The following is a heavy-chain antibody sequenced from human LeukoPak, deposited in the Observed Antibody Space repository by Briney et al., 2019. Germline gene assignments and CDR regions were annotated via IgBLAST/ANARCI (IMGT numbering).Heavy chain of an antibody. CDR2: INPNSGGT. V-gene: IGHV1-2*02. J-gene: IGHJ4*02. CDR3: ARDLYGDYFDY. D-gene: IGHD4-17*01. CDR1: GYTFTGYY. Sequence: ASVKVSCKASGYTFTGYYMHWVRQAPGQGLEWMGWINPNSGGTNYAQKFQGRVTITADESTSTAYMELSSLRSEDTAVYYCARDLYGDYFDYWGQGTLVTVSS.